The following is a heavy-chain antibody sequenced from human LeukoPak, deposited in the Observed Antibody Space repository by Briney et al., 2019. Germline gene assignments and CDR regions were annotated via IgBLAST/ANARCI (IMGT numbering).Heavy chain of an antibody. CDR2: INPNSGGT. CDR3: ARGYCSSTSCYNWFDP. V-gene: IGHV1-2*02. Sequence: ASVKVSCKASGYDFINYGITWVRQAPGQGLEWMGWINPNSGGTNYAQKFQGRVTMTGDTSISTAYMELSRLRSDDTAVYYCARGYCSSTSCYNWFDPWGQGTLVTVSS. CDR1: GYDFINYG. J-gene: IGHJ5*02. D-gene: IGHD2-2*01.